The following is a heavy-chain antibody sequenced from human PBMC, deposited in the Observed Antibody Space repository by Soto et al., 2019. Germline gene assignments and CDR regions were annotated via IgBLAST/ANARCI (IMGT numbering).Heavy chain of an antibody. V-gene: IGHV3-30-3*01. J-gene: IGHJ4*02. CDR1: GFTFSSYA. CDR3: ARSPDRIGYFDY. CDR2: ISYDGSNK. D-gene: IGHD3-10*01. Sequence: QVQLVESGGGVVQPGRSLRLSCAASGFTFSSYAMHWVRQAPGKGLEWVAVISYDGSNKYYADSVKGRFTISRDNSKSTLYLQMNSLRAEDTAVYYCARSPDRIGYFDYWGQGTLVTVSS.